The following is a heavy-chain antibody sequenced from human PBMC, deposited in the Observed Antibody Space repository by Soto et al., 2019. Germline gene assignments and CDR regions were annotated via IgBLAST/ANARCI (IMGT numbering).Heavy chain of an antibody. CDR1: GFTFSSYG. CDR3: AKVVGATLAYYYYGMDV. CDR2: ISYDGSNK. Sequence: QVQLVESGGGVVQPGRSLRLSCAASGFTFSSYGMHWVRQAPGKGLEWVADISYDGSNKYYADSVKGRFTISRDNSKNTLYLQMNSLRAEDTAVYYCAKVVGATLAYYYYGMDVWGQGTTVTVSS. V-gene: IGHV3-30*18. D-gene: IGHD1-26*01. J-gene: IGHJ6*02.